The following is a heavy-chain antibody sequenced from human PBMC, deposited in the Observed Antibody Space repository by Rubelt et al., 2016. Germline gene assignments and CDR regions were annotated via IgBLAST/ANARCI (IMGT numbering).Heavy chain of an antibody. V-gene: IGHV4-59*08. CDR2: IYYSGNT. D-gene: IGHD3-3*01. J-gene: IGHJ4*02. CDR3: ASLYYDRHLDY. CDR1: GGSISSYY. Sequence: QVQLQESGPGLVKPSETLSLTCTVSGGSISSYYWSWIRQPPGKGLEWIGYIYYSGNTNYNPSLKSRVTISVDTSKNQFSLKLSSMTAADTAVYYCASLYYDRHLDYWGQGSLVTVSS.